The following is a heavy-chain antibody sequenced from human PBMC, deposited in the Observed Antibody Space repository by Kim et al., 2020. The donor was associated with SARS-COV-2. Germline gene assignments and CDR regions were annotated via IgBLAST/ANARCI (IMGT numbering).Heavy chain of an antibody. V-gene: IGHV3-23*01. J-gene: IGHJ4*02. Sequence: GGSLRLSCTASGFTFINYDMSWVRQAPGKGLEWVSAFSSGSGGLTYYADSVKGRFTISRDNSKNTLYLQMNNLRAEDTAVYYCAKDYRSGYSGYDIGDWGQGTLVTVSS. D-gene: IGHD5-12*01. CDR3: AKDYRSGYSGYDIGD. CDR1: GFTFINYD. CDR2: FSSGSGGLT.